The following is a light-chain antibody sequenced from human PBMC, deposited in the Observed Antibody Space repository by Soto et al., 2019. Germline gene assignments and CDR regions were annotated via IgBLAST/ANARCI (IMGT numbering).Light chain of an antibody. J-gene: IGLJ1*01. CDR1: SSNIGAGYD. CDR3: QSYDSSLSGFYV. CDR2: GNS. V-gene: IGLV1-40*01. Sequence: QSVLTQPPSVSGAPGQRVTISCTGSSSNIGAGYDVHWYQQLPGTAPKLLIYGNSNRPSGVPDRFSGSKSGTSASLAITGLQAEDEADYYSQSYDSSLSGFYVFGTGTKVPVL.